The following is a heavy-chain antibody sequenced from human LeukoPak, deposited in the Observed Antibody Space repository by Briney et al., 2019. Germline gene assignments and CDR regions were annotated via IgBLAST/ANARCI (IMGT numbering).Heavy chain of an antibody. V-gene: IGHV3-7*03. Sequence: GGSLRLSCEASEFTFSSYWMHWVRQPPGKGLEWVANINEAGVEKYHVDSVKGRFTIFRDNAKNSLYLQMNNLRAEDTAVYYCARELSRTGAFDYWGQGTLVAVSS. D-gene: IGHD3-10*01. J-gene: IGHJ4*02. CDR2: INEAGVEK. CDR1: EFTFSSYW. CDR3: ARELSRTGAFDY.